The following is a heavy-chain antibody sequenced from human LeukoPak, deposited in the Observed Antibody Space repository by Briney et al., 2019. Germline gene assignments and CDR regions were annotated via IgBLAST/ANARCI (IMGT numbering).Heavy chain of an antibody. Sequence: SETLSLTCTVSGGSISSYYWSWIRQPPGKGLEWIGYIYYSGSTNYNPSLKSRVTISVDTSKNQFSLKLSSVTAADTAVYYCARGPGFDSSIGPPTPWGQGTLVTVSS. D-gene: IGHD3-22*01. CDR2: IYYSGST. V-gene: IGHV4-59*12. CDR1: GGSISSYY. CDR3: ARGPGFDSSIGPPTP. J-gene: IGHJ5*02.